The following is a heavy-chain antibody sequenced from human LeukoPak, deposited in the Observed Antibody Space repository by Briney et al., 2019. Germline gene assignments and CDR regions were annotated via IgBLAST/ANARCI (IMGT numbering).Heavy chain of an antibody. CDR3: ARASGSARTFDY. Sequence: SETLSLTCAVYGGSFSGYYWSWIRQPPGKGLEWIGEINHSGSTNYNPSLKSRVTISVDRSKNQFSLKLSSVTAADTAVYYCARASGSARTFDYWGQGTLVTVSS. J-gene: IGHJ4*02. CDR2: INHSGST. CDR1: GGSFSGYY. V-gene: IGHV4-34*01.